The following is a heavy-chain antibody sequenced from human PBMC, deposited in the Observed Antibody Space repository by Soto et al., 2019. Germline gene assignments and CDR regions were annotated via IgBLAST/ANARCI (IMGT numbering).Heavy chain of an antibody. Sequence: VLLVQSGAEVKKPGSSVRVSCKASGGTFSRDVMTWVRQAPGQGLEWMGEIIPVFATTNYAQSFQGRVTFTADESTRTVYMELSGLRYEDTAMYYCARDLYTQGLDSWGQGTLVTVSS. CDR1: GGTFSRDV. CDR2: IIPVFATT. D-gene: IGHD2-2*02. J-gene: IGHJ4*02. V-gene: IGHV1-69*12. CDR3: ARDLYTQGLDS.